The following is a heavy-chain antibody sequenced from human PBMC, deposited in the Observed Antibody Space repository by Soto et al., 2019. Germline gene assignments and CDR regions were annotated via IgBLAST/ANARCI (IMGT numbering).Heavy chain of an antibody. J-gene: IGHJ4*02. CDR2: IDPSDSYT. CDR1: GYSFTSYW. D-gene: IGHD6-6*01. Sequence: PGESLKISCKVSGYSFTSYWISWVRQMPGKGLEWMGRIDPSDSYTNYSPSFQGHVTISADKSISTAYLQWSSLKASDTAMYYCARLPFKPYSSSSGLDYWGQGTLVTVSS. CDR3: ARLPFKPYSSSSGLDY. V-gene: IGHV5-10-1*01.